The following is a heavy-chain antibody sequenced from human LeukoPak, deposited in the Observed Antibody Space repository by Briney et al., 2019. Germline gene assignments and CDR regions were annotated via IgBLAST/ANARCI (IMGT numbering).Heavy chain of an antibody. V-gene: IGHV3-23*01. CDR1: GFTFSSYA. D-gene: IGHD1-26*01. CDR3: SKDSLGATDYFDY. J-gene: IGHJ4*02. Sequence: PGGSLRLSCAASGFTFSSYAMSWVRQAPGKGLEGVSAIRGSGGSTYYADSVKGRFTISRDNSKNTLYLQMNSLRAEDTAVYYCSKDSLGATDYFDYWGQGTLVTVSS. CDR2: IRGSGGST.